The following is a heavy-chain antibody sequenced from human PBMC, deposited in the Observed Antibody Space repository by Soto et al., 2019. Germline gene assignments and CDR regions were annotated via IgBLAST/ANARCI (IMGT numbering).Heavy chain of an antibody. J-gene: IGHJ4*02. V-gene: IGHV3-23*04. CDR3: AKRSSSSTFDY. CDR2: ISGSDDST. Sequence: EVQLVESGGGLVQPGESLRLSCAASGFTFSSYAMSWVSQAPGKGLEWVSVISGSDDSTYYADSVKGRFTISRDNSKNTLYLQMNSLRAEDTAVYYCAKRSSSSTFDYWGQGTLVTVSS. D-gene: IGHD6-6*01. CDR1: GFTFSSYA.